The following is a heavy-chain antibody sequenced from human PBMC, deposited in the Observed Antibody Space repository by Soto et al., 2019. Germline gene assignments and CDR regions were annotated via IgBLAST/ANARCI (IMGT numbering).Heavy chain of an antibody. CDR3: ARILAVAGTGNVDY. J-gene: IGHJ4*02. CDR1: GYTFTSYA. Sequence: VASVKVSCKASGYTFTSYAMHWVRQAPGQRLEWMGWINAGNGNTKYSQKFQGRVTITRDTSASTAYMELSSLRSEDTAVYYCARILAVAGTGNVDYWGQGTLVTVSS. D-gene: IGHD6-19*01. V-gene: IGHV1-3*01. CDR2: INAGNGNT.